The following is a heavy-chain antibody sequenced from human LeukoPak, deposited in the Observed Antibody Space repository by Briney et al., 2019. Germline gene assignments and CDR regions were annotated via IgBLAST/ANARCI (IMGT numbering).Heavy chain of an antibody. CDR3: AKGSSGYLEATSDY. Sequence: GGSLRLSCAASGFTFDDYAMHWVRQAPGKGLERVSGISWNSGSIGYADSVKGRFTISRDNAKNSLYLQMNSLRAEDMALYYCAKGSSGYLEATSDYWGQGTLVTVSS. J-gene: IGHJ4*02. CDR1: GFTFDDYA. CDR2: ISWNSGSI. V-gene: IGHV3-9*03. D-gene: IGHD3-22*01.